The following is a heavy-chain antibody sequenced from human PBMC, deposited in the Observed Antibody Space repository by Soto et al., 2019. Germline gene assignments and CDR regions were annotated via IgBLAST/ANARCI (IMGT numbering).Heavy chain of an antibody. CDR3: ARDAMIPGYYYYYGMDV. J-gene: IGHJ6*02. CDR2: ISSSSSYI. CDR1: GFTFSSYG. V-gene: IGHV3-21*01. Sequence: GGSLRLSCAASGFTFSSYGMNWVRQAPGKGLEWVSSISSSSSYIYYADSVKGRFTISRDNAKNSLYLQMNSLRAEDTAVYYCARDAMIPGYYYYYGMDVWGQGTTVTVSS. D-gene: IGHD3-22*01.